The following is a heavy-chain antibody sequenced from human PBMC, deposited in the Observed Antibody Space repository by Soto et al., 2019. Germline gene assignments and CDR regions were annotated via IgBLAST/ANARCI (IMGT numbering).Heavy chain of an antibody. CDR2: IYPGDSDT. D-gene: IGHD3-22*01. J-gene: IGHJ4*02. CDR3: ARGNYYDSSGYCYGFLDY. Sequence: GESLKISCKGSGYSFTSYWIGWVRQMPGKGLEWMGIIYPGDSDTRYSPSFQGQVTISADKSISTAYLQWSSLKASDTAMYYCARGNYYDSSGYCYGFLDYWGQGTLVTVSS. CDR1: GYSFTSYW. V-gene: IGHV5-51*01.